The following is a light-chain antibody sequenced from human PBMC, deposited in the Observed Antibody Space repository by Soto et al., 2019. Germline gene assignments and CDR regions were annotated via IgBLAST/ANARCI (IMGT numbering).Light chain of an antibody. J-gene: IGKJ1*01. CDR1: QSLNTR. V-gene: IGKV1-39*01. Sequence: DIHLTQSPSTLSSSFVDRVTLTCRASQSLNTRLAWYQQRPGKAPKLLIYDASTLESGVPSRFSGSGSGTDFTLTISSLQPEDFASYYCQQTYSTPPETFGQGTKVDIK. CDR2: DAS. CDR3: QQTYSTPPET.